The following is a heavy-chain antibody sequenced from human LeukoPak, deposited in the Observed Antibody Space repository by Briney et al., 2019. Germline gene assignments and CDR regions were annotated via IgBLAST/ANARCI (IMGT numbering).Heavy chain of an antibody. CDR3: ARVGYSYGDPGYYYYYMNV. CDR2: VSSSGST. CDR1: GDSISYFY. Sequence: KASETLSLTCSVSGDSISYFYWSWIRQAAGKGLEWIGRVSSSGSTDYNASLKSRVTMSVDTSKNQLSLKLSSVTAADTAVYYCARVGYSYGDPGYYYYYMNVWGKGTTVTISS. J-gene: IGHJ6*03. V-gene: IGHV4-4*07. D-gene: IGHD5-18*01.